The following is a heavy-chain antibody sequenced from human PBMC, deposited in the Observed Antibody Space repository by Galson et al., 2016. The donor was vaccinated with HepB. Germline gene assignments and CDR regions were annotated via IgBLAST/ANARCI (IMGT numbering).Heavy chain of an antibody. Sequence: SETLSLTCAVYGGSFSGYYWSWIRQAPGKGLEWIGEINHSGITNYNPSLKSRATMSVDTSKNHSSMKLSSVTAADTAVYYCARAFGGLIILYHYYVMDVWGQGTLVTVSS. CDR3: ARAFGGLIILYHYYVMDV. V-gene: IGHV4-34*01. D-gene: IGHD3-16*02. J-gene: IGHJ6*02. CDR1: GGSFSGYY. CDR2: INHSGIT.